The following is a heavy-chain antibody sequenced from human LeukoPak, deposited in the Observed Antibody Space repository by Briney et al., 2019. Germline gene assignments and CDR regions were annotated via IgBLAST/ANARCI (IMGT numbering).Heavy chain of an antibody. J-gene: IGHJ4*02. Sequence: GASVKVSCKASGYTFTSYGISWVRQAPGQGLEWMGWIGAYNGNTNYAQKLQGRVTMTTDTSTSTAYMELRSLRSDDTAVYYCARGGDLRYFDWLLGSSLYYFDYWGQGTLVTVSS. CDR3: ARGGDLRYFDWLLGSSLYYFDY. CDR1: GYTFTSYG. CDR2: IGAYNGNT. D-gene: IGHD3-9*01. V-gene: IGHV1-18*01.